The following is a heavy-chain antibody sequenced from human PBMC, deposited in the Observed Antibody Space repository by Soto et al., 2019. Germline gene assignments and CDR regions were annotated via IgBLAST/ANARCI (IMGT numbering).Heavy chain of an antibody. J-gene: IGHJ4*02. D-gene: IGHD3-16*01. CDR3: ARGAVMPDS. V-gene: IGHV3-23*01. Sequence: EVQLLESGGGLEQPGGSLRLSCAASGFTFDSFAMTWVRQAPGKGLEWVSAISASGGSTFYADSVKGRFTISRDSSKNTLYLQMKSLRAEDTAVYYCARGAVMPDSWGQGTLVTVSS. CDR2: ISASGGST. CDR1: GFTFDSFA.